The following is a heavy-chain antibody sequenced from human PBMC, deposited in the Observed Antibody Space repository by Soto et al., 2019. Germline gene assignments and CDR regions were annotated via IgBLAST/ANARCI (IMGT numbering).Heavy chain of an antibody. V-gene: IGHV1-69*13. CDR1: GGTFSSYA. D-gene: IGHD3-16*02. Sequence: ASVKVSCKASGGTFSSYAISWVRQAPGQGLEWMGGIIPIFGTANYAQKFQGRVTITADESTSTAYMELSSLRSEDTAVYYCARAPNPGDHLGELSLVPPAEYFQHWGQGTLVTVSS. J-gene: IGHJ1*01. CDR2: IIPIFGTA. CDR3: ARAPNPGDHLGELSLVPPAEYFQH.